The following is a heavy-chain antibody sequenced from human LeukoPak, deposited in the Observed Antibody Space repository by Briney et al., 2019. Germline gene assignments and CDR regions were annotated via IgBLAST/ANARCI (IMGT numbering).Heavy chain of an antibody. CDR3: ARERSSSGGHNWFDP. CDR2: VYYTGVT. CDR1: GGYIITSGHY. D-gene: IGHD4-23*01. J-gene: IGHJ5*02. Sequence: SETLSLTCTVSGGYIITSGHYWGWIRQPPGKGLEWIGSVYYTGVTSTNPFFRSRMSMSVDTSKNQFSLSLTSVTAADAAVYYCARERSSSGGHNWFDPWGQGTLVTVSS. V-gene: IGHV4-39*07.